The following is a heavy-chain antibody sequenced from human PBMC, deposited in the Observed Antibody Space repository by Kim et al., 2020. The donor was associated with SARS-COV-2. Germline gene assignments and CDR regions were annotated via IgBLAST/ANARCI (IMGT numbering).Heavy chain of an antibody. Sequence: GGSLRLSCTASGFTFGDYAMSWVRQAPGKGLEWVGFIRSKAYGGTTEYAASVKGRFTISRDGSKSIAYLQMNSLKTEDTAVYYCTRGTYYYDSSGYYSYYYYYGMDVWGQGTTVTVSS. CDR1: GFTFGDYA. D-gene: IGHD3-22*01. V-gene: IGHV3-49*04. CDR2: IRSKAYGGTT. J-gene: IGHJ6*02. CDR3: TRGTYYYDSSGYYSYYYYYGMDV.